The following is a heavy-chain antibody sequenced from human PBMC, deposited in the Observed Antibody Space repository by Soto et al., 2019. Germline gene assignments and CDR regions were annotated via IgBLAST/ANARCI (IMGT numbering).Heavy chain of an antibody. CDR2: IWYDGSNK. Sequence: PGGSLILSCAASEFTFSSYGMHWVRQAPGKGLEWVAVIWYDGSNKYYADSVKGRFPISRDNSKNTLYLQMNSLRAEDTAVYYCARGQWGYGIVVWVQASTVTVSS. CDR3: ARGQWGYGIVV. CDR1: EFTFSSYG. D-gene: IGHD2-8*01. J-gene: IGHJ6*02. V-gene: IGHV3-33*01.